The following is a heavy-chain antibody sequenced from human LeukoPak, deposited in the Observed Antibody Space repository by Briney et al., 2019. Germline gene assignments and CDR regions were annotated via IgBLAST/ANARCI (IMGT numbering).Heavy chain of an antibody. J-gene: IGHJ2*01. D-gene: IGHD6-19*01. CDR1: GFTFSSYA. V-gene: IGHV3-23*01. Sequence: PGGSLRLSCAASGFTFSSYAMNWVRQAPGKGLGWVSAISGSGGSTYYAGSVKGRFTISRDNSKNTLYLQMNSLRAEGTAVYYCARRPPGYSSGWYNWYFDLWGRGTLVTVSS. CDR3: ARRPPGYSSGWYNWYFDL. CDR2: ISGSGGST.